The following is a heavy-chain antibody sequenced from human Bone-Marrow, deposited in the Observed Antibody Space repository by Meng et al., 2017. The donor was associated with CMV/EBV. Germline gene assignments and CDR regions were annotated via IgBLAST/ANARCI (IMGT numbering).Heavy chain of an antibody. CDR3: ARDVRSSSSWYGSDY. CDR1: GYTFTSYG. J-gene: IGHJ4*02. Sequence: ASVKVSCKASGYTFTSYGISWVRQAPGQGLEWMGWISAYNGNTNYAQKFQDRVTMTTDTSTTTAYMELRSLRSDDTAVYYCARDVRSSSSWYGSDYWGQGTLVTVSS. D-gene: IGHD6-13*01. CDR2: ISAYNGNT. V-gene: IGHV1-18*01.